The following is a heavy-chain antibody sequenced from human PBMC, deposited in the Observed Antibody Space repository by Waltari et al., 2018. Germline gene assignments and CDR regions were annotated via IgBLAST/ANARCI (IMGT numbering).Heavy chain of an antibody. D-gene: IGHD6-19*01. CDR3: ARGEAVAELNFDY. Sequence: QVQLQESGPGLVKPSETLSLTCTVSGGSISSYYWSWIRQPPGKGLEWIGYIYYSGSTNYNPSLKSRVTISVDTSKNQFSLKLSSVTAADTAVYYCARGEAVAELNFDYWGQGTLVIVSS. CDR1: GGSISSYY. V-gene: IGHV4-59*01. CDR2: IYYSGST. J-gene: IGHJ4*02.